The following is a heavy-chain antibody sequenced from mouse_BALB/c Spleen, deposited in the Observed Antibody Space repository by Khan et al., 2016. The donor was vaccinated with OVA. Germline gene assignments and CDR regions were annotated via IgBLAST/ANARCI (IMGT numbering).Heavy chain of an antibody. CDR1: GYTFINYW. J-gene: IGHJ2*01. CDR3: ARRGLRWDFDY. V-gene: IGHV1-7*01. D-gene: IGHD1-1*01. CDR2: INPSTGYT. Sequence: VQLQESGAELAKPGASVKMSCKASGYTFINYWILWVKQRPGQGLEWIGYINPSTGYTEYNQNFKDKATLTADKSSSTAYMQLSSLTSEDSAVYYCARRGLRWDFDYWGQGTTLTV.